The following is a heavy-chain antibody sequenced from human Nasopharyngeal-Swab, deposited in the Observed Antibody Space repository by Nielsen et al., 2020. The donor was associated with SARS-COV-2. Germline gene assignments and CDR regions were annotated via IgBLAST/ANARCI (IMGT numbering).Heavy chain of an antibody. CDR1: GFTFSSYA. J-gene: IGHJ3*02. V-gene: IGHV3-30*04. CDR2: ISYDGSNK. CDR3: ARAQFVGITIFGVAPDAFDI. D-gene: IGHD3-3*01. Sequence: GESLKISCAASGFTFSSYAMHWVRQAPGKGLEWVAVISYDGSNKYYADSVKGRFTISRDNSKNTLYLQMNSLRAEDTAVYYCARAQFVGITIFGVAPDAFDIWGQGTMVTVSS.